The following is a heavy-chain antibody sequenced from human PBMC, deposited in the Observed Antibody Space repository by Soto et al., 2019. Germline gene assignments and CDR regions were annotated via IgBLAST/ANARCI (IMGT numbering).Heavy chain of an antibody. CDR1: GGTFSSYA. V-gene: IGHV1-69*06. CDR3: ARVGYCSSTSCYAWFDP. D-gene: IGHD2-2*01. J-gene: IGHJ5*02. CDR2: IIPIFGTA. Sequence: ASVKVSCKASGGTFSSYAISWVRQAPGQGLEWMGGIIPIFGTANYAQKFQGRVTITADKSTSTAYMELSSLRSEDTAVYYCARVGYCSSTSCYAWFDPWGQGTLVTVSS.